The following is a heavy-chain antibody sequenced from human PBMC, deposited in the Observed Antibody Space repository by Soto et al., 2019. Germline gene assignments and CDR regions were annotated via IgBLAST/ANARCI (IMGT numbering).Heavy chain of an antibody. CDR2: IYSGGST. J-gene: IGHJ4*02. V-gene: IGHV3-53*01. D-gene: IGHD3-22*01. Sequence: EVQLVESGGGLIQPGGSLRLSCAASGFTVSSNYMSWVRQAPGKGLEWVSVIYSGGSTYYADSVKGRFTISRDNSKNTLYLQMNSLRAEDTAVYYCARIIYDSSGYYYDYWGQGTLVTVSS. CDR3: ARIIYDSSGYYYDY. CDR1: GFTVSSNY.